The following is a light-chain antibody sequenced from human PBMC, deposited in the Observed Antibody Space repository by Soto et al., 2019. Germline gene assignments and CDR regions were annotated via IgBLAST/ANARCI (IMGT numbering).Light chain of an antibody. Sequence: DIQMTQSPSSLSASVGDRVTITCRASQAIRNALGWYQQQPGKAPKRLINAASNLQTGVPSRFSCSGSETEFTLTISSLQPEDIATYFCLQYNSYPWTFGQGTKGEIK. CDR2: AAS. CDR3: LQYNSYPWT. CDR1: QAIRNA. V-gene: IGKV1-17*01. J-gene: IGKJ1*01.